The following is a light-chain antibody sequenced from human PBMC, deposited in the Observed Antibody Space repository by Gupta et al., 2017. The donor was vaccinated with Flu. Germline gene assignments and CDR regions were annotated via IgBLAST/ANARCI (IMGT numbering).Light chain of an antibody. J-gene: IGLJ1*01. CDR3: SSYEATNSCV. CDR2: EVS. CDR1: SSDVGGYNF. V-gene: IGLV2-8*01. Sequence: QSALTQPPSAAGSPGQSVTISCTGTSSDVGGYNFVSWYQQPPGKAPKLMIYEVSKRPSGVPDRFSGSRSGNTASLTVSGLRAEEEADYYCSSYEATNSCVFGSGTKVTVL.